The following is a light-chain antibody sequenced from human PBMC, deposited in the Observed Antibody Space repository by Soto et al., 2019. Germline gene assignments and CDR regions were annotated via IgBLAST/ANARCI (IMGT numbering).Light chain of an antibody. Sequence: QAVVTQEPSLTVSPGGTVTLTCASSTGAVTSGYYPGWLQQKPGQAPRALIYSTNNKHSWTPDRFSGSLLGGKAALTLSGVKPEDEAEYYCLLFSGGAVVFGGATKLTVL. CDR3: LLFSGGAVV. CDR1: TGAVTSGYY. V-gene: IGLV7-43*01. CDR2: STN. J-gene: IGLJ2*01.